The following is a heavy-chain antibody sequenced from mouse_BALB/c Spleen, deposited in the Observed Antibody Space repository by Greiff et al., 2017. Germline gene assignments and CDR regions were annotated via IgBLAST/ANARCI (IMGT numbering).Heavy chain of an antibody. CDR3: NAWRERRGAWFAY. Sequence: QVQLQQSGAELMKPGASVKISCKATGYTFSSYWIEWVKQRPGHGLVWIGEILPGSGSTNYNEKFKGKATFTADTSSNTAYMQLSSLTSEDSAVYYCNAWRERRGAWFAYWGQGTLVTVSA. D-gene: IGHD2-12*01. V-gene: IGHV1-9*01. CDR2: ILPGSGST. CDR1: GYTFSSYW. J-gene: IGHJ3*01.